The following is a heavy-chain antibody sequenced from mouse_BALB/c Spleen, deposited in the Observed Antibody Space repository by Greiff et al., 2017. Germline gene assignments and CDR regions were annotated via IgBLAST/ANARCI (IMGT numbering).Heavy chain of an antibody. V-gene: IGHV5-6*01. Sequence: EVQRVESGGDLVKPGGSLKLSCAASGFTFSSYGMSWVRQTPDKRLEWVATISSGGSYTYYPDSVKGRFTISRDNAKNTLYLQMSSLKSEDTAMYYLARHIGDGYGFAYRGQGTLGTGPA. CDR2: ISSGGSYT. CDR3: ARHIGDGYGFAY. D-gene: IGHD2-3*01. CDR1: GFTFSSYG. J-gene: IGHJ3*01.